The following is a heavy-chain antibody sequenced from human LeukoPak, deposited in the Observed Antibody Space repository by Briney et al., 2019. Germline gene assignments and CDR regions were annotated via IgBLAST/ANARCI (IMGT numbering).Heavy chain of an antibody. CDR2: ISSNGGST. CDR3: ARGLFGVVIGTFDY. D-gene: IGHD3-3*01. V-gene: IGHV3-64*01. CDR1: GFTFNSYA. J-gene: IGHJ4*02. Sequence: GGSLRLSCAASGFTFNSYAMHWVRQAPGKGLEYVSAISSNGGSTYYANSVKGRFTISRDNSKNTLYLQMGSLRAEDMAVYYCARGLFGVVIGTFDYWGQGTLVTVSS.